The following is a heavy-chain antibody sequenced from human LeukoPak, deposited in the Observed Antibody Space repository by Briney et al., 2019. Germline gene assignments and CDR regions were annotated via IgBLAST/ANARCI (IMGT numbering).Heavy chain of an antibody. CDR3: ARAPSSSLYYFDY. V-gene: IGHV3-53*01. CDR2: IHNDGST. J-gene: IGHJ4*02. Sequence: GGSLRLSCAASGFIVSNTYMTWVRQAPGKGLEWVSVIHNDGSTYYADSVKGRFTISRDNAKNSLYLQMNSLRAEDTAVYYCARAPSSSLYYFDYWGQGTLVTVSS. CDR1: GFIVSNTY.